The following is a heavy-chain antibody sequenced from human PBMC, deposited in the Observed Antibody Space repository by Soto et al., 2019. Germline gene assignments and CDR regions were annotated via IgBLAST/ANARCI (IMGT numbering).Heavy chain of an antibody. V-gene: IGHV4-59*01. CDR3: ARDQSAVVVPAANYYGMDV. D-gene: IGHD2-2*01. CDR2: IYYSGST. CDR1: GGSISSYY. J-gene: IGHJ6*02. Sequence: SSETLSLTCTVSGGSISSYYWSWIRQPPGKGLEWIGYIYYSGSTNYNPSLKSRVTISVDTSKNQFSLKLSSVTAADTAVYYCARDQSAVVVPAANYYGMDVWGQGTTVTVSS.